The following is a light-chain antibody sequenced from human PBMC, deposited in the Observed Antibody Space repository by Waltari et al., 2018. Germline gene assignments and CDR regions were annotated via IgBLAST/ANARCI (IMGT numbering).Light chain of an antibody. J-gene: IGKJ1*01. Sequence: DIVMTQSPATLSVSPGESATLSCRASQSIGSNLAWYQHKPGQAPRFLIYGASTRATGIPARFSGSGSGTEFTLTISSLQSADFAVYYCQQYNNWPETFGQGTKVEIK. CDR2: GAS. CDR1: QSIGSN. CDR3: QQYNNWPET. V-gene: IGKV3-15*01.